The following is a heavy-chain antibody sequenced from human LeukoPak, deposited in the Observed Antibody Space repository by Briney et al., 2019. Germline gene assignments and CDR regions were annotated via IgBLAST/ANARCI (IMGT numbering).Heavy chain of an antibody. CDR3: AKVPYYYDSSGYIYFDY. CDR2: IIANGGRA. Sequence: PGGSLRLSCAAPGFTFTNYAMSWVRQAPGKGLEWVSSIIANGGRAYYADSVKGRFTISRDNSKNTLYLQMNSLRAEDTAVYYCAKVPYYYDSSGYIYFDYWGQGTLVTVSS. V-gene: IGHV3-23*01. J-gene: IGHJ4*02. CDR1: GFTFTNYA. D-gene: IGHD3-22*01.